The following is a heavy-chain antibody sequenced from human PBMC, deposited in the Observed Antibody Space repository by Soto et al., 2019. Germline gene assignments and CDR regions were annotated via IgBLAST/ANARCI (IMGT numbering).Heavy chain of an antibody. Sequence: PGGSLRLSCAASGFTFSSYGMHWVRQAPGKGLEWVAVIWYDGSNKYYADSVKGRFTISRDNSKNTLYLQMNSLRAEDTAVYYCAAGTGATRRPLAYWGQGTLVTVYS. D-gene: IGHD1-26*01. CDR2: IWYDGSNK. V-gene: IGHV3-33*01. J-gene: IGHJ4*02. CDR3: AAGTGATRRPLAY. CDR1: GFTFSSYG.